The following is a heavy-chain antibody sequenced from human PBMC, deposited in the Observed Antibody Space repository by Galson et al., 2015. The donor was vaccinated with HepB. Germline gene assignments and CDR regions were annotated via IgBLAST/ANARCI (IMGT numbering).Heavy chain of an antibody. V-gene: IGHV5-51*03. Sequence: QSGAEVKKPGESLKISRQGSGSSFTRYWIGWVLQMPGKGLEWVGIIYLGDSDTRYSPSFQGQVTISADRSISTAYLQWSSLEASDTGMYYCATAVNGKSWFDPWGQGTLVTVSS. CDR1: GSSFTRYW. CDR3: ATAVNGKSWFDP. J-gene: IGHJ5*02. CDR2: IYLGDSDT. D-gene: IGHD2-8*01.